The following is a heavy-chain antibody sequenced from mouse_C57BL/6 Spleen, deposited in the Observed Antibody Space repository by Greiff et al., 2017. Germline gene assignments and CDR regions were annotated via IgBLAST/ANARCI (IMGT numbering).Heavy chain of an antibody. D-gene: IGHD1-1*01. CDR2: IDPEDGDT. V-gene: IGHV14-1*01. CDR3: TTRYYGSSGGFAY. CDR1: GFNIKDYY. J-gene: IGHJ3*01. Sequence: VQLQQSGAELVRPGASVKLSCTASGFNIKDYYMHWVKQRPEQGLEWIGRIDPEDGDTEYAPKFQGKATMTADTSSNTAYLQLSRLTSEDTAVYYCTTRYYGSSGGFAYWGQGTLVTVSA.